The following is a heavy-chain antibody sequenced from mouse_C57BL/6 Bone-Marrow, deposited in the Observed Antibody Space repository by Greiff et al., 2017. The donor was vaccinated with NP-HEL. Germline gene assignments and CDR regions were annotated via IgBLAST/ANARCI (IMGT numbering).Heavy chain of an antibody. Sequence: VMLVESGPGLVAPSQSLSITCTVSGFSLTSYGVDWVRQPPGKGLEWLGVIWGGGSTNYNSALMSRLSISKDNSKSQVFLKMNSLQTDDTAMYYCAKHNGDGYSYYYAMDYWGQGTSVTVSS. V-gene: IGHV2-9*01. D-gene: IGHD2-3*01. CDR1: GFSLTSYG. CDR2: IWGGGST. CDR3: AKHNGDGYSYYYAMDY. J-gene: IGHJ4*01.